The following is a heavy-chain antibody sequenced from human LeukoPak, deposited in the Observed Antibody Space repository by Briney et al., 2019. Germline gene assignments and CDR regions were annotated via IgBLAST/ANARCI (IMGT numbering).Heavy chain of an antibody. J-gene: IGHJ1*01. CDR3: ARDPSAGWYGGEYFQH. D-gene: IGHD6-19*01. CDR2: ISYNGGRK. V-gene: IGHV3-30*10. Sequence: PGGSLRLSCAASGLTVTGYAMHWVRQAPGKGLEWVAFISYNGGRKDYTDSVKGRFTISRDDSQSTLYLHMDSLRPDGTAVYYCARDPSAGWYGGEYFQHWGQGVLVTVSS. CDR1: GLTVTGYA.